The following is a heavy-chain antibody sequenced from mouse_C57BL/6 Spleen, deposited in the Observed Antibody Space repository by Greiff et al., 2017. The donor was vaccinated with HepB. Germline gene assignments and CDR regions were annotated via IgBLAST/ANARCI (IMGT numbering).Heavy chain of an antibody. CDR1: GYAFSSYW. Sequence: QVQLKQSGAELVKPGASVKISCKASGYAFSSYWMNWVKQRPGKGLEWIGQIYPGDGDTNYNGKFKGKATLTADKSSSTAYMQLSSLTSEDSAVYFCARLVYYGSHFDYWGQGTTLTVSS. D-gene: IGHD1-1*01. CDR3: ARLVYYGSHFDY. J-gene: IGHJ2*01. CDR2: IYPGDGDT. V-gene: IGHV1-80*01.